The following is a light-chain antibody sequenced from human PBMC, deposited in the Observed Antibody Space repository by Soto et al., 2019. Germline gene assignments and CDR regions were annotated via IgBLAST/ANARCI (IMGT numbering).Light chain of an antibody. CDR1: QSISSW. CDR2: AAS. V-gene: IGKV1-39*01. CDR3: QQSYNIPRT. Sequence: GDRVTITCRASQSISSWLAWYQQKPVKAPKLLIYAASSLQSGVPSRFSGGGSGKDFTLTISSLQPEDFATYYCQQSYNIPRTFGQGTRLEIK. J-gene: IGKJ5*01.